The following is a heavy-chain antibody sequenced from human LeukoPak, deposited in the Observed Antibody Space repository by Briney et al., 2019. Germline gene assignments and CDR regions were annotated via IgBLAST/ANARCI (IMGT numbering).Heavy chain of an antibody. V-gene: IGHV4-59*01. Sequence: SETLSLTCTVSGGSISSYYWSWIRQPPGKGLEWIGYIYYSGSTNYNPSLKSRVTISVDTSKNQFSLKLSSVTAADTAVYYCAGGDRDSGDYWGQGTLVTVSS. CDR1: GGSISSYY. CDR3: AGGDRDSGDY. J-gene: IGHJ4*02. CDR2: IYYSGST. D-gene: IGHD1-26*01.